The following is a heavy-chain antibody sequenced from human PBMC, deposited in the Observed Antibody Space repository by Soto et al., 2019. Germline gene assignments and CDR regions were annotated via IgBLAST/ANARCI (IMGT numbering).Heavy chain of an antibody. CDR1: GCTFSDYW. CDR3: ARGAINDYSEDV. V-gene: IGHV3-74*01. CDR2: IKRDGSTT. Sequence: EVQLVESGGGLVQPGGSLRLSCAASGCTFSDYWMHWVRQAPGKGLEWVSRIKRDGSTTNYADSVKGRFTISRDNAKNTLYLEMNSLRVEDTADYYCARGAINDYSEDVWGKGTTVTVSS. J-gene: IGHJ6*03.